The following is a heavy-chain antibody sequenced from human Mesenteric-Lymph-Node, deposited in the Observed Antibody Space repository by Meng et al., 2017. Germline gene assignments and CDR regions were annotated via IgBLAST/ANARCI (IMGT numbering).Heavy chain of an antibody. D-gene: IGHD5-24*01. CDR2: TWHSGST. V-gene: IGHV4-4*02. J-gene: IGHJ4*02. CDR1: GGSISSANW. CDR3: ARDEDGYTFFEY. Sequence: QLQLQESGPGLVKPSRTLSLTCAVSGGSISSANWWSWVRQPPGKGLEWIGETWHSGSTNYNPSLKSRVTISVDKSKNQFSLTLNSVTAADTAVYYCARDEDGYTFFEYWSQGTLVTVSS.